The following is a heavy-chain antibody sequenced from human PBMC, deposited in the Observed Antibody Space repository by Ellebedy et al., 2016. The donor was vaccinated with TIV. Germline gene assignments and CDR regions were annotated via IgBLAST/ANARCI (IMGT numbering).Heavy chain of an antibody. Sequence: MPSETLSLTCTVSGDSISSYYWSWIRQPPGKGLEWIGHISYSGGAKYNPSLKSRLTISVDTSKNQFSLKLSSVTAADTAVYYCARSYNETARDAFDIWGQGTMVTVSS. CDR1: GDSISSYY. J-gene: IGHJ3*02. CDR3: ARSYNETARDAFDI. V-gene: IGHV4-59*01. D-gene: IGHD1-14*01. CDR2: ISYSGGA.